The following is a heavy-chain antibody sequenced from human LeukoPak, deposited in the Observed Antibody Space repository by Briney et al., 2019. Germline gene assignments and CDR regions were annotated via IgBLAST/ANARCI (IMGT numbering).Heavy chain of an antibody. V-gene: IGHV3-7*01. Sequence: GSLRLSCEASGFLFSDCWMSWIRQTPGKGLEWVANIKDDGSEKYYVDSVKGRFTISRDNAKNSLYLQMNSLRDEDTALYYCVRRGNRWGDYWGQGTLVTVSS. CDR1: GFLFSDCW. CDR2: IKDDGSEK. CDR3: VRRGNRWGDY. J-gene: IGHJ4*02. D-gene: IGHD3-16*01.